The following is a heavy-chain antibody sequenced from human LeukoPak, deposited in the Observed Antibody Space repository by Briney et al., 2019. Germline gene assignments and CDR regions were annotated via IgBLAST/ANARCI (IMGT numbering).Heavy chain of an antibody. J-gene: IGHJ4*02. CDR1: GYTFTSYY. V-gene: IGHV3-30*02. Sequence: SCKASGYTFTSYYMHWVRQAPGKGLEWVAFIRYDGSNKYYADSVKGRFTISRDNSKNTLYLQMNSLRAEDTAVYYCAKDKAPRGLLGIVDWGQGTLVTVSS. D-gene: IGHD7-27*01. CDR3: AKDKAPRGLLGIVD. CDR2: IRYDGSNK.